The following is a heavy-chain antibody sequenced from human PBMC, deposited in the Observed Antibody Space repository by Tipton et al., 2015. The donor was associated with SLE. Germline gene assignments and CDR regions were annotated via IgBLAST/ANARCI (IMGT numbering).Heavy chain of an antibody. CDR1: GYSINRGYS. D-gene: IGHD3-3*01. J-gene: IGHJ4*02. Sequence: TLSLTCSVPGYSINRGYSWGWIRQPPGRGLEWIGNIYHSGSPYYNPPLKSRVTISVDTSKNQFSLKLSSVTAADTAVYYCARSAIFGVIMGGYFDYWGQGTLVTVSS. CDR3: ARSAIFGVIMGGYFDY. CDR2: IYHSGSP. V-gene: IGHV4-38-2*01.